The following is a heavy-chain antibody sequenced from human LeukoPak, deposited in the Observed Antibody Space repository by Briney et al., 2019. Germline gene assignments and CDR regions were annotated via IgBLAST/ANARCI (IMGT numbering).Heavy chain of an antibody. CDR1: GFTFSSYS. Sequence: GGSLRLSCAASGFTFSSYSMNWVRQAPGKGLEWVSSISSSSSYIYYADSVKGRFTISRDNAKNSLYLQMNSLRAEDTAVYYCAKDWSGYSELDFDYWGQGTLVTVSS. J-gene: IGHJ4*02. V-gene: IGHV3-21*01. CDR2: ISSSSSYI. CDR3: AKDWSGYSELDFDY. D-gene: IGHD3-3*01.